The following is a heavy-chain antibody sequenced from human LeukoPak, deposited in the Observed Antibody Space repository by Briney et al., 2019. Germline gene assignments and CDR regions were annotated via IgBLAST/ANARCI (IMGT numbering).Heavy chain of an antibody. Sequence: GGSLRLSCAASGFTFSSYSMNWVRQAPGKGLEWVSSISSSSSYIYYADSVKGRFTISRDNAKNSLYLQMNSLRAEDTAVYYCARERERQWQSRSTFDYWGQGTLATVSS. V-gene: IGHV3-21*01. CDR3: ARERERQWQSRSTFDY. D-gene: IGHD6-19*01. CDR2: ISSSSSYI. J-gene: IGHJ4*02. CDR1: GFTFSSYS.